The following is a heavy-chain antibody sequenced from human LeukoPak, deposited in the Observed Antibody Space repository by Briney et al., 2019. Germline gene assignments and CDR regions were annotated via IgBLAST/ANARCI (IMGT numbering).Heavy chain of an antibody. CDR2: IYYSGST. J-gene: IGHJ6*02. V-gene: IGHV4-39*01. Sequence: SETLSLICTVSGGSISSSSYYWGWIRQPPGKGLEWIGSIYYSGSTYYNPSLKSRVTISVDTSKNQFSLKLSSVTAADTAVYYCARHQDRDSSGPQKYYYYYYGMDVWGQGTTVTVSS. D-gene: IGHD6-19*01. CDR3: ARHQDRDSSGPQKYYYYYYGMDV. CDR1: GGSISSSSYY.